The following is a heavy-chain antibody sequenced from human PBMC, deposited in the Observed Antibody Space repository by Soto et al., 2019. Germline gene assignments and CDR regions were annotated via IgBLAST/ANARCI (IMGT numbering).Heavy chain of an antibody. J-gene: IGHJ4*02. CDR1: GYTFTGYY. Sequence: QVQLVQSGAEVKKPGASVKVSCKASGYTFTGYYMHWVRQAPGQGLEWMGWINPNSGGTKSAQKFQGRVTMTRATSISTAYMELSRLRSDYTAVYYCARRKGDYYDSSGYHYYFDYWGQGTLVTVSS. V-gene: IGHV1-2*02. D-gene: IGHD3-22*01. CDR3: ARRKGDYYDSSGYHYYFDY. CDR2: INPNSGGT.